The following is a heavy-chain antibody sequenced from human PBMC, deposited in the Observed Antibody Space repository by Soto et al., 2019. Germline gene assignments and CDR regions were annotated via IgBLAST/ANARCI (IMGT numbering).Heavy chain of an antibody. CDR3: ARGIVVVVAAAIRYYYYGMDV. Sequence: AVKVSCKASGGTFSSYAISWVRQAPGQGLEWMGGIIPIFGTANYAQKFQGRVTITADESTSTAYMELSSLRSEGTAVYYCARGIVVVVAAAIRYYYYGMDVWG. V-gene: IGHV1-69*13. CDR1: GGTFSSYA. J-gene: IGHJ6*02. CDR2: IIPIFGTA. D-gene: IGHD2-15*01.